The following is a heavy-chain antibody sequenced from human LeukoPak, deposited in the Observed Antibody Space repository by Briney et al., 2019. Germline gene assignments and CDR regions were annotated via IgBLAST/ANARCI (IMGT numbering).Heavy chain of an antibody. V-gene: IGHV4-38-2*02. CDR3: ARDHPYCSGGSCYS. Sequence: PSETLSLTCTVSGGSISSYYWGWIRQPPGKGLEWIGSIYHSGSTYYNPSLKSRVTISVDTSKNQFSLKLSSVTAADTAVYYCARDHPYCSGGSCYSWGQGTLVTVSS. CDR2: IYHSGST. J-gene: IGHJ5*02. D-gene: IGHD2-15*01. CDR1: GGSISSYY.